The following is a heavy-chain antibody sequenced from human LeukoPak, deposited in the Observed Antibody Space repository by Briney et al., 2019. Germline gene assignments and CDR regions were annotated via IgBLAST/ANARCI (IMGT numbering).Heavy chain of an antibody. CDR2: IRSKPAGGTT. V-gene: IGHV3-15*01. J-gene: IGHJ6*03. CDR1: GFTFSNAW. Sequence: GGSLRLSCVASGFTFSNAWMNWVRQAPGKGLEWVGRIRSKPAGGTTDYAAPVKGRFTISRDDSKNTLYLQMNSLKTEDTAVYYCTTPPPRSFWDYGSGSYDPYYYYYMDVWGKGTTVTVSS. D-gene: IGHD3-10*01. CDR3: TTPPPRSFWDYGSGSYDPYYYYYMDV.